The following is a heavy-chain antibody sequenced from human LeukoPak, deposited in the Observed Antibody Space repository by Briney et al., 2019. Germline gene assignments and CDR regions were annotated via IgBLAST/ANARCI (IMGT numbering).Heavy chain of an antibody. CDR2: ISNSASAI. D-gene: IGHD2-21*02. CDR1: GFTFSSYE. V-gene: IGHV3-48*03. Sequence: PGGSLRLSCAVSGFTFSSYEMNWVRQAPGKGLEWVSYISNSASAIYYADSVKGRFTISRDNAKNSLYLQMDSLRAEDTAVYFSARGVSYRMVVTATDFYYWGQGTLVTVSS. J-gene: IGHJ4*02. CDR3: ARGVSYRMVVTATDFYY.